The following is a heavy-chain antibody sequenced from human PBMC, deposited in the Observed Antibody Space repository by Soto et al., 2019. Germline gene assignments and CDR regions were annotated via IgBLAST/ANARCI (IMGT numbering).Heavy chain of an antibody. D-gene: IGHD3-22*01. J-gene: IGHJ3*02. CDR2: ISAYNGNT. CDR3: ARGPQHYYDRQIDI. V-gene: IGHV1-18*01. Sequence: AGVKVSGKASGYSLTGYGIGGVRQAPGQGLEWMGWISAYNGNTNYARKLQGRVTMTTDTSTSTAYMELRSLRSDDTAVYYCARGPQHYYDRQIDIWGQGTMVTVSS. CDR1: GYSLTGYG.